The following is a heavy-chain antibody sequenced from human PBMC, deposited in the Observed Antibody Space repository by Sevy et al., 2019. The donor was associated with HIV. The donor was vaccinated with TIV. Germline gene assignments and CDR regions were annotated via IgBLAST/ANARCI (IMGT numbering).Heavy chain of an antibody. CDR3: ARDGGGGMDV. CDR2: ISGYNSNT. CDR1: GYTFTSYG. Sequence: ATVKVSCKTSGYTFTSYGISWVRQAPRQGLERMGWISGYNSNTNHLQKFQGRVTMTTDTSTSTAYLELRSMRSDDTALYYCARDGGGGMDVWGQGTTVTVSS. D-gene: IGHD3-16*01. V-gene: IGHV1-18*01. J-gene: IGHJ6*02.